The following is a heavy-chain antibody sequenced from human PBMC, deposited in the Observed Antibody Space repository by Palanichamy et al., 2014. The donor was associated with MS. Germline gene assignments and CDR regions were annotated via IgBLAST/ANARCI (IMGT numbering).Heavy chain of an antibody. CDR3: AKEIRPNDY. CDR1: GFSFSNSA. V-gene: IGHV3-23*01. Sequence: EVQLLESGGGLVQPGGSLRLSCAVSGFSFSNSAMTWVRQAPGKGLEWVSAISISGAITYYADSVEGRFTISRDNSKSTLYLHMNSLRAEDTALYYCAKEIRPNDYWGQGTLVTVSS. CDR2: ISISGAIT. J-gene: IGHJ4*02.